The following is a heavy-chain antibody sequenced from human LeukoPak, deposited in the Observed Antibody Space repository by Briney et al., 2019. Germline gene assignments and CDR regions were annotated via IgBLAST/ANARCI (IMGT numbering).Heavy chain of an antibody. Sequence: GGSLRLSCAASGFTFSGYGMHWVRQAPGKGLEWVAVISYDGSNKYYADSVKGRFTISRDNSKNTLYLQMNSLRAEDTAVYYCAKDPQYYYDSSGYLDPWGQGTLVTVSS. CDR1: GFTFSGYG. V-gene: IGHV3-30*18. CDR3: AKDPQYYYDSSGYLDP. D-gene: IGHD3-22*01. CDR2: ISYDGSNK. J-gene: IGHJ5*02.